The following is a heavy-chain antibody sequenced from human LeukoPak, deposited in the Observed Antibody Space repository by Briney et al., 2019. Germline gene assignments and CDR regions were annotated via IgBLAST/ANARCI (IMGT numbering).Heavy chain of an antibody. Sequence: GGSLRPSCAASGFTFSSYAMSWVRQAPGKGLEWVSAISGSGGSTYYADSVKGRFTISRDNSKNTLYLQMNSLRAEDTAVYYCAKDGPRGYSSGWYPYWGQGTLVTVSS. D-gene: IGHD6-19*01. J-gene: IGHJ4*02. CDR3: AKDGPRGYSSGWYPY. CDR2: ISGSGGST. CDR1: GFTFSSYA. V-gene: IGHV3-23*01.